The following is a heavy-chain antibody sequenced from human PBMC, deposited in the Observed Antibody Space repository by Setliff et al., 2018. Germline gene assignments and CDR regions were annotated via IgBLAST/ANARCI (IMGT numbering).Heavy chain of an antibody. V-gene: IGHV4-39*01. CDR1: GGSISSSSYY. J-gene: IGHJ4*02. D-gene: IGHD2-8*01. CDR2: IYYSGST. Sequence: PSETLSLTCTVSGGSISSSSYYWGWIRQPPGKGLEWIGSIYYSGSTYYNPSLKSRVTISVDTSKNQFSLKLSSVTAADTAVYYCASSYIVLMVYAIPGPPDYWGQGTLGTVS. CDR3: ASSYIVLMVYAIPGPPDY.